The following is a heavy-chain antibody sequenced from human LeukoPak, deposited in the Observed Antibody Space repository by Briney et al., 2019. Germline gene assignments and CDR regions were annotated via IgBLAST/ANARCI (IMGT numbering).Heavy chain of an antibody. Sequence: GGSLRLSCAASGFTFSSYAMSWVRQAPGKGLEWVSAISGSGGSTYYADSVKGRFTISRDNSKNTLYLQMNSLRAEDTAVYYCAKDLWDYYESSGNHYALNFDFWGQGTLVTVSS. J-gene: IGHJ4*02. CDR1: GFTFSSYA. V-gene: IGHV3-23*01. CDR3: AKDLWDYYESSGNHYALNFDF. CDR2: ISGSGGST. D-gene: IGHD3-22*01.